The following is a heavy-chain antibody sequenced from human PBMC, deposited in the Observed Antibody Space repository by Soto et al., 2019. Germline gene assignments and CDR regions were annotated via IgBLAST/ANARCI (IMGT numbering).Heavy chain of an antibody. Sequence: ASVKVSCKASGYTFSGFYMHWVRQAPGQGLEWMGWINPNSGGTKSAEKFQGRVTMTRDTSISTAYMELSRLTSDDTAVYYCASAAVTGKAGLDFWGQGTQVTVSS. CDR3: ASAAVTGKAGLDF. V-gene: IGHV1-2*02. CDR2: INPNSGGT. J-gene: IGHJ4*02. CDR1: GYTFSGFY. D-gene: IGHD6-19*01.